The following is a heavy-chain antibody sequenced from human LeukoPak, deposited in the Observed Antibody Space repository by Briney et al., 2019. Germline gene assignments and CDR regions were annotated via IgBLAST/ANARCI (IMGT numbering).Heavy chain of an antibody. CDR3: AKGATTVVPAGAFDI. CDR1: GFTFDDYG. CDR2: INWNGGST. D-gene: IGHD4-23*01. Sequence: GGSLRLSCGACGFTFDDYGMSWGRQAAGRGVAWVSGINWNGGSTGYADSVQGRFTISRDHSKNTLSLQMNSLRAEDTAVYYCAKGATTVVPAGAFDIWGQGTMVTVSS. J-gene: IGHJ3*02. V-gene: IGHV3-20*04.